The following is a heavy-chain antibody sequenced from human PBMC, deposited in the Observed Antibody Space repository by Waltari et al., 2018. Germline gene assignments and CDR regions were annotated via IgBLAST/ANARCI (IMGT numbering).Heavy chain of an antibody. CDR3: ARDPRYCSSTSCHDY. J-gene: IGHJ4*02. V-gene: IGHV3-21*01. Sequence: EVQLVESGGGLVKPGGSLRLYCAASGFTFRSYSMNWVRQAPGKGLEWVSSISISSSYIYYADSVKGRFTISRDNAKNSLYLQMNSLRAEDTAVYYCARDPRYCSSTSCHDYWGQGTLVTVSS. CDR2: ISISSSYI. D-gene: IGHD2-2*01. CDR1: GFTFRSYS.